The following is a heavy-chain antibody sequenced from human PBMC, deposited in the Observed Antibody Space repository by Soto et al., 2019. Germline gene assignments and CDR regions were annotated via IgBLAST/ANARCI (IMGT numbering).Heavy chain of an antibody. J-gene: IGHJ4*02. D-gene: IGHD5-18*01. CDR1: EFTFSSYA. V-gene: IGHV3-23*01. CDR2: ISGSGGST. CDR3: AKDHVDTAMATKWSVFGY. Sequence: GGSLRLSCAASEFTFSSYAMSWVRQAPGKGLEWVSAISGSGGSTYYADSVKGRFTISRDNSKNTLYLQMNSLRAEDTAVYYCAKDHVDTAMATKWSVFGYWGQGTLVTVSS.